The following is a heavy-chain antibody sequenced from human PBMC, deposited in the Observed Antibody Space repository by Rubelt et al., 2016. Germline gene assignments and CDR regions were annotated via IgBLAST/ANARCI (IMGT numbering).Heavy chain of an antibody. CDR2: IDWDDDE. V-gene: IGHV2-70*15. D-gene: IGHD6-19*01. CDR1: GFSLSSRGVG. Sequence: QITLRESGPTLVKPTQTLTLTCTFSGFSLSSRGVGVGWIRQSPGKALEWLARIDWDDDEYYSPSLKTRLTISKDASKKQVVLTMTNMDPLDTATYYCARTYSIAVPGINYGMDVWGQGTTVTVSS. CDR3: ARTYSIAVPGINYGMDV. J-gene: IGHJ6*02.